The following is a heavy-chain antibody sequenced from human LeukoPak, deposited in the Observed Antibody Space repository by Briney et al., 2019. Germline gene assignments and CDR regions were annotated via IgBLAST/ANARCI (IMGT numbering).Heavy chain of an antibody. V-gene: IGHV4-59*01. Sequence: QVQLQESGPGLVKPWETLSLTCTVSGGSMSDYYWSWIRQPPGKGLEWIGYIYSTGSTNYNPSLKSRVTMSVDTSKNQFFLKLNSVTAADTALYYCARDYTMTHAFDIWGQGTLVTVSS. D-gene: IGHD3-22*01. CDR3: ARDYTMTHAFDI. J-gene: IGHJ3*02. CDR2: IYSTGST. CDR1: GGSMSDYY.